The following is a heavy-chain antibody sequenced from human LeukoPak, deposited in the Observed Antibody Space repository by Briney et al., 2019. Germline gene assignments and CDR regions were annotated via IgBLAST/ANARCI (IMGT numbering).Heavy chain of an antibody. CDR2: ISYDGSNK. D-gene: IGHD3-3*01. V-gene: IGHV3-30-3*01. CDR1: GFTFSSYA. J-gene: IGHJ4*02. Sequence: PGGSLRLSCAASGFTFSSYAMHWVRQAPGKGLEWVAVISYDGSNKYYADSVKGRFTISRDNSKNTLYLQMNSLRAEDTAVYYCAREERGVLRFLEWSSGAFDYWGQGTLVTVSS. CDR3: AREERGVLRFLEWSSGAFDY.